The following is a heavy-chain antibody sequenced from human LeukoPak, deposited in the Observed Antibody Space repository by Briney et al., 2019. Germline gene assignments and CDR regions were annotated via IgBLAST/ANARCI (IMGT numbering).Heavy chain of an antibody. CDR3: ARQEIVLIPAAISSPPLAAVDY. J-gene: IGHJ4*02. CDR2: VYHSGRN. V-gene: IGHV4-39*01. CDR1: GGSISSSSYY. D-gene: IGHD2-2*01. Sequence: SETLSLTCTVSGGSISSSSYYWGWIRQPPGKGLEWIGTVYHSGRNYYNPSLRSRLTISVDTSKNQFSLKLTSLTAADTAEYYCARQEIVLIPAAISSPPLAAVDYWGQGTLVTVSS.